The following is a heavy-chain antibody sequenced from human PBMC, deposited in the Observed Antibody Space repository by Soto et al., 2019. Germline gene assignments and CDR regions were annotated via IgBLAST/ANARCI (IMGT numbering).Heavy chain of an antibody. J-gene: IGHJ4*02. CDR2: INHSGST. CDR1: GGSFSGYY. V-gene: IGHV4-34*01. D-gene: IGHD6-19*01. CDR3: ARGGIAVAGTIDY. Sequence: SEPLSLTCAVYGGSFSGYYWSWIRQPPGKGLEWIGEINHSGSTNYNPSLKSRVTISVDTSKNQFSLKLSSVTAADTAVYYCARGGIAVAGTIDYWGQGTLVTVSS.